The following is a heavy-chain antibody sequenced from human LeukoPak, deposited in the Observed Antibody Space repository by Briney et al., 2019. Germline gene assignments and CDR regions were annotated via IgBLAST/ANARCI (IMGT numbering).Heavy chain of an antibody. V-gene: IGHV3-11*01. Sequence: GGSLRLSCAASGFTFSDYYMSWIRQAPGKGLEWVSYISFSGSPTQYADSVKGRFTISRDNSKNTLYLQMNSLRAEDTAVYYCAKDALSSGWYRQYFQHWGQGTLVTVSS. CDR3: AKDALSSGWYRQYFQH. J-gene: IGHJ1*01. D-gene: IGHD6-19*01. CDR2: ISFSGSPT. CDR1: GFTFSDYY.